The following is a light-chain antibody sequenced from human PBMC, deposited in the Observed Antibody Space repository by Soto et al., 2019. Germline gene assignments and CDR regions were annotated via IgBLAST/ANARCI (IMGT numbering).Light chain of an antibody. Sequence: QSVLTQPRAVSGAPGQSVTISCTGTSNDVGRFDYVSWYQQHPGKAPKVIIYDVNERPSGVPNRFSGSKSGNTASLTISGLQAGDEADYYCCSYAGSSTPYVFGTATKVTVL. CDR1: SNDVGRFDY. CDR2: DVN. J-gene: IGLJ1*01. V-gene: IGLV2-11*01. CDR3: CSYAGSSTPYV.